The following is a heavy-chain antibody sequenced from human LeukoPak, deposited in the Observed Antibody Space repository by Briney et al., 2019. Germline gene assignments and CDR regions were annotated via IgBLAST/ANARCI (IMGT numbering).Heavy chain of an antibody. D-gene: IGHD6-19*01. V-gene: IGHV1-8*01. Sequence: GASVRVSCKASGYTFSSYDITWVRQAAGQGLESMGWMNPNSGNTGYAQKFQGRVTMTRNTSISTAYMELSSLRSDDTAVYYCARGTPSGWYGTAYWGQGTLVTVSS. CDR2: MNPNSGNT. CDR3: ARGTPSGWYGTAY. J-gene: IGHJ4*02. CDR1: GYTFSSYD.